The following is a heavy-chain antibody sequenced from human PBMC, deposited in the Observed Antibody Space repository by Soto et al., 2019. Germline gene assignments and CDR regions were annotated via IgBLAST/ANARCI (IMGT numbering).Heavy chain of an antibody. Sequence: QVQLVESGGGVVQPGRSLRLSCAASRFTFSNYAMHWVRQAPGNGLEWVAVIWYDGSNTYYADSVKGRFTISRDNSKNQLYLQMNSLRAEDTAVYSCARDAYSSGWSYFDYWGQGTLVTVS. CDR1: RFTFSNYA. V-gene: IGHV3-33*01. J-gene: IGHJ4*02. CDR3: ARDAYSSGWSYFDY. CDR2: IWYDGSNT. D-gene: IGHD6-19*01.